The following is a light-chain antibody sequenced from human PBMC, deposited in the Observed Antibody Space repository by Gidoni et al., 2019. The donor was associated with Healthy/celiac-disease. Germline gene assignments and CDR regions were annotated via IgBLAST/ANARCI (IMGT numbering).Light chain of an antibody. CDR2: SNN. Sequence: QSVLTPPPSASGPPGQRVPIPSSGSSSNIGRNTVNWYQQLPGTAPKLLIYSNNQRPSGGPDRFSGSKSGTSASLAISGLQSEDEADYYCAAWDDSLNGWVFGGGTKLTVL. CDR3: AAWDDSLNGWV. V-gene: IGLV1-44*01. CDR1: SSNIGRNT. J-gene: IGLJ3*02.